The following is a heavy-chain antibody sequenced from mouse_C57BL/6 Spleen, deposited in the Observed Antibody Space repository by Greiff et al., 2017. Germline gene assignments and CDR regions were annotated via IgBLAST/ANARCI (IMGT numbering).Heavy chain of an antibody. V-gene: IGHV1-82*01. D-gene: IGHD1-1*01. Sequence: VQLQQSGPELVKPGASVKISCKASGYAFSSSWMNWVKQRPGKGLEWIGRIYLGDGDTNYNGKFKGKATLTADKSSSTAYMQLSSLTSEDSAVYFCARGDYYGSSYGYWGQGTTLTVSS. CDR3: ARGDYYGSSYGY. CDR2: IYLGDGDT. J-gene: IGHJ2*01. CDR1: GYAFSSSW.